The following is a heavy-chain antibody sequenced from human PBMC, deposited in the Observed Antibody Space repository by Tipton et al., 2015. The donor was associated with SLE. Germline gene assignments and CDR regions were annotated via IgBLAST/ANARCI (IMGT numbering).Heavy chain of an antibody. CDR3: ARDDYVNKFLDW. V-gene: IGHV4-61*09. Sequence: TLSLTCTVSGASISSGGIYCWHWIRQPAGKGLEWIREIDHSGSTNYNPSLKSRLTISVDTSKNHFSLKLSSVTAADTAVYYCARDDYVNKFLDWWGHGTLVTVSS. J-gene: IGHJ4*01. CDR1: GASISSGGIYC. D-gene: IGHD3/OR15-3a*01. CDR2: IDHSGST.